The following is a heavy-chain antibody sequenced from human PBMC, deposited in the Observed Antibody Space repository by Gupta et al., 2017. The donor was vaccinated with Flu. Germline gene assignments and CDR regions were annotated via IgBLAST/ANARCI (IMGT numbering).Heavy chain of an antibody. D-gene: IGHD3-22*01. CDR3: ARSDSTMLELRGAFHL. J-gene: IGHJ3*01. CDR1: GDSINTGHYY. V-gene: IGHV4-31*03. CDR2: IHHSGST. Sequence: QVQLKQSGPGLVRSSQTLSLTCTVSGDSINTGHYYWSWIRHHPGKGLEWIGYIHHSGSTYFNPSLVSRLTMSIDTSKNQFSLNLGSVTAADTALYYCARSDSTMLELRGAFHLWGQGTMITVSA.